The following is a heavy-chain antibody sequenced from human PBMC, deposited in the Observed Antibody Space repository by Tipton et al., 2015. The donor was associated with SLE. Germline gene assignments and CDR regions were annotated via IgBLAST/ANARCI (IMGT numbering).Heavy chain of an antibody. J-gene: IGHJ6*03. CDR2: INHSGST. CDR3: ARGGLGYSYYYYMDV. V-gene: IGHV4-39*07. D-gene: IGHD5-18*01. Sequence: TLSLTCTVSGGSISSSSYYWGWIRQPPGKGLEWIGGINHSGSTNYNPSLKSRVTISVDTSKNQFSLKLSSVTAADTAVYYCARGGLGYSYYYYMDVWGKGTTVTVSS. CDR1: GGSISSSSYY.